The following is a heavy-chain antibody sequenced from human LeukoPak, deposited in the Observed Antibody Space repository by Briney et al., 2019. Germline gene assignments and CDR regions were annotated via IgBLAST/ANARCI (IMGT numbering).Heavy chain of an antibody. CDR3: ARVESWEHSGGSQDAFDI. J-gene: IGHJ3*02. CDR2: INPSAGRT. V-gene: IGHV1-46*01. CDR1: GYTLTELS. Sequence: ASVKVSCKVSGYTLTELSMHWVRQAPGQGLEWMGVINPSAGRTSYAQKFQGRVTMTRDMSTSTVYMELSSLRSEDTAVYYCARVESWEHSGGSQDAFDIWGQGTMVTVSS. D-gene: IGHD1-26*01.